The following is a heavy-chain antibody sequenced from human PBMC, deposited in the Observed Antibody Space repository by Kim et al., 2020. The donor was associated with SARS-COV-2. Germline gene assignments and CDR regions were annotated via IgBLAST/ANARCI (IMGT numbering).Heavy chain of an antibody. CDR3: AKDLGIRSIAARPGY. V-gene: IGHV3-23*01. Sequence: GGSLRRSCAASGFTFSSYAMRWVRQAPGKGLEWVSAINDSGDSTNYADSVKGRFTISSDNSKSTLYLQMNSLRTEDTAVYYCAKDLGIRSIAARPGYWGQGTLVTVSS. CDR2: INDSGDST. J-gene: IGHJ4*02. CDR1: GFTFSSYA. D-gene: IGHD6-6*01.